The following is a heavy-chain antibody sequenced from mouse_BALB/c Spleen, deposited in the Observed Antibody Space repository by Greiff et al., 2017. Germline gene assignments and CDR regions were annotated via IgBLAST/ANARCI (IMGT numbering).Heavy chain of an antibody. J-gene: IGHJ4*01. CDR1: GYTFTDYN. CDR3: KRERAYYSNDGNNNYAMSN. CDR2: INPNNGGT. Sequence: DVQVQQSVPELVKPGASVTIPFKASGYTFTDYNLDWVNQSHGKSLEWIGDINPNNGGTIYNQKFKAKATLTVDKSSSTAYMELRSLTSEDTEVYCCKRERAYYSNDGNNNYAMSNWGEGTWDTDSS. V-gene: IGHV1-18*01. D-gene: IGHD2-14*01.